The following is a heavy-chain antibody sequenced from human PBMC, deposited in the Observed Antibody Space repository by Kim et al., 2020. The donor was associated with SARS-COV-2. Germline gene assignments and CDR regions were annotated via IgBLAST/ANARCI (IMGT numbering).Heavy chain of an antibody. CDR3: ARDPRSGWYRDWYFDL. V-gene: IGHV3-53*01. J-gene: IGHJ2*01. D-gene: IGHD6-19*01. Sequence: VKARFTISRDNSKNTLYLQLTTLRAEDTAVYYCARDPRSGWYRDWYFDLWGRGTLVTVSS.